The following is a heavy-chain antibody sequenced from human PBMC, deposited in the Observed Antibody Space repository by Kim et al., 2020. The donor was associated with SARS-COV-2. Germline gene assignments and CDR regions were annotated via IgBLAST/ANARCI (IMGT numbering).Heavy chain of an antibody. CDR2: INHSGIT. Sequence: SETLSLTCAVYGGSFSGYYWSWIRQPSWKGLEWIGEINHSGITNYNPSLKSRVTISVDTSKNQFSLKLSSVTAADTAVYYCARGPFTYYFDYWGQGTLVTVSS. J-gene: IGHJ4*02. CDR3: ARGPFTYYFDY. V-gene: IGHV4-34*01. CDR1: GGSFSGYY.